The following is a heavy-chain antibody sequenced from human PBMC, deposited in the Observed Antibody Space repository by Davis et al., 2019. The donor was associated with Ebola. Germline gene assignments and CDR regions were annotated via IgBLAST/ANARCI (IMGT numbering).Heavy chain of an antibody. CDR3: ALRITMIVGSAEYFQH. CDR2: IDPSDSYT. Sequence: GESLKISCKGSGYSFDTSWINWVRQMPGKGLEWMGRIDPSDSYTNYSPSFQGHVTISADKSISTAYLQWSSLKASDTAMYYCALRITMIVGSAEYFQHWGQGTLVTVSS. D-gene: IGHD3-22*01. V-gene: IGHV5-10-1*01. CDR1: GYSFDTSW. J-gene: IGHJ1*01.